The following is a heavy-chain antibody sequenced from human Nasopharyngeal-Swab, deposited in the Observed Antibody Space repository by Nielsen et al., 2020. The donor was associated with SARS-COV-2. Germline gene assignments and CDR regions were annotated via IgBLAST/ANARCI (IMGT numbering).Heavy chain of an antibody. V-gene: IGHV4-34*01. D-gene: IGHD1-7*01. CDR1: GGSFSGYY. CDR2: INHSGST. J-gene: IGHJ4*02. Sequence: SQTLSLTCAVYGGSFSGYYWSWIRQPPGKGLEWIGEINHSGSTNYNPSLKSRVTISVDTSKNQFSLKLSSVTAADTAVYYCKLELRYPPRNLDYWGQGTLVTVSS. CDR3: KLELRYPPRNLDY.